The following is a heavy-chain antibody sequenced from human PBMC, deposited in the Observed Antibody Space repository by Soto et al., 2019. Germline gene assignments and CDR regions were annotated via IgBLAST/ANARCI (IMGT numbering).Heavy chain of an antibody. CDR3: TTDLWRIAVVVGSTGYFNP. V-gene: IGHV3-15*01. J-gene: IGHJ5*02. CDR1: GFTFSDAW. Sequence: KPGVSLRLSCAASGFTFSDAWMSWVRQAPGKGLDCVGRIKSKSDGGTTEYAAPVRGRFTISRDDSKNTLYLQMNSLKTEDTAVYYCTTDLWRIAVVVGSTGYFNPWGQGTPVTVSS. CDR2: IKSKSDGGTT. D-gene: IGHD2-15*01.